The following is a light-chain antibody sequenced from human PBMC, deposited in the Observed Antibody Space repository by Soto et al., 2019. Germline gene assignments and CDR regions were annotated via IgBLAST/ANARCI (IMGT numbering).Light chain of an antibody. CDR1: QTISSW. CDR2: KAS. J-gene: IGKJ1*01. V-gene: IGKV1-5*03. CDR3: QHYNSYSEA. Sequence: DIQMTQYTSTLSGSVGDRFTITVRSSQTISSWLAWYQQKPGKAPKLLIYKASTLKSGVPSRFSGSGSGTEFTLTISSLQPDDFATYYCQHYNSYSEAFGQGTMVDVK.